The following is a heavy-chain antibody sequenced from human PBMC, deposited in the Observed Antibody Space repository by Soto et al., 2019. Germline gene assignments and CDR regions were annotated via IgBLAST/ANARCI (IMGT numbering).Heavy chain of an antibody. Sequence: QLQLQESGPGLVKPSETLSLTCTVSGGSISSSSYYWGWIRQPPGEGLEWIGSIYYSGNTYYNPXXKRRVTMSVDMPKNQFSLKLSSVTAADTAVYYCARHAHYDSSGYYYYYYGMDVW. V-gene: IGHV4-39*01. CDR3: ARHAHYDSSGYYYYYYGMDV. J-gene: IGHJ6*01. D-gene: IGHD3-22*01. CDR1: GGSISSSSYY. CDR2: IYYSGNT.